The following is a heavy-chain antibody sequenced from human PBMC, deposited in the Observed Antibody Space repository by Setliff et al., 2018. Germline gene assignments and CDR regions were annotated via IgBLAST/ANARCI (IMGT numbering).Heavy chain of an antibody. J-gene: IGHJ6*02. CDR3: ARDEGSSYFYGMDV. CDR2: IYYSGST. D-gene: IGHD6-13*01. Sequence: KPSETLSLTCTVSGGSISSSSYYWGWIRQPPGKGLEWIGGIYYSGSTYYNPSLKSRVTISVDTSKNQFSLKLSSVTAADTAVYYCARDEGSSYFYGMDVWGQGTTVTVSS. CDR1: GGSISSSSYY. V-gene: IGHV4-39*07.